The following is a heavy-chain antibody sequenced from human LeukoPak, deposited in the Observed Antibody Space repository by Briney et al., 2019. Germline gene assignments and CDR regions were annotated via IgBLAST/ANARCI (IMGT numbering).Heavy chain of an antibody. CDR1: GFTFVNYW. Sequence: PGGSLRLSCAASGFTFVNYWMHWVRQAPGRGLECVANINQDGSEKNYVDSVKGRFTISRDNAKNSLYLQMNSLRDEDTAVYYCARGYYSLGYFDYWGQGALVTVSS. D-gene: IGHD3-22*01. CDR3: ARGYYSLGYFDY. V-gene: IGHV3-7*02. CDR2: INQDGSEK. J-gene: IGHJ4*02.